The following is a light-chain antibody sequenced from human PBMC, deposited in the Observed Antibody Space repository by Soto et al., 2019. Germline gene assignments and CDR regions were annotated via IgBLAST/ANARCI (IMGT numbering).Light chain of an antibody. V-gene: IGKV3D-20*02. Sequence: EIVLTQSPGTLSLSPGARATLSCRASQSVSDNYLAWYQQRPGQAPRLIIYHASRSAAGIPDRFGGSGSGTDLTLTISRLEPEDFAVYYCQKRRNWQLTLRGGTKVDIK. J-gene: IGKJ4*02. CDR1: QSVSDNY. CDR3: QKRRNWQLT. CDR2: HAS.